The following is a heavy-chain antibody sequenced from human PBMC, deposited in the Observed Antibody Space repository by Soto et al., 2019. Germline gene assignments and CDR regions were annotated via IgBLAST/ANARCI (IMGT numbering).Heavy chain of an antibody. CDR3: AKDRPGRFLEWLQSYYFDY. V-gene: IGHV3-23*01. Sequence: PGGSLRLSCAASGFTFSSYAMSWVRQAPGKGLEWVSAISGSGGSTYYADSVKGRFTISRDNSKNTLYLQMNSLRAEDTAVYYCAKDRPGRFLEWLQSYYFDYWGQGTLVTVSS. CDR1: GFTFSSYA. D-gene: IGHD3-3*01. J-gene: IGHJ4*02. CDR2: ISGSGGST.